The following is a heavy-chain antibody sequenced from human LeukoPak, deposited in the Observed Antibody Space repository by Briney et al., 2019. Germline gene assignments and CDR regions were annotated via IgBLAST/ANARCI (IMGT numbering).Heavy chain of an antibody. CDR3: ARASYGLYYYYYYMDV. CDR1: GGSNSSYY. Sequence: SETLSLXCTVSGGSNSSYYWSWIRRPPGKGLEWIGYIYYSGSTNYNPSLKSRVTISVDTSKNQFSLKLSSVTAADTAVYYCARASYGLYYYYYYMDVWGKGTTVTVSS. J-gene: IGHJ6*03. CDR2: IYYSGST. D-gene: IGHD3-16*01. V-gene: IGHV4-59*01.